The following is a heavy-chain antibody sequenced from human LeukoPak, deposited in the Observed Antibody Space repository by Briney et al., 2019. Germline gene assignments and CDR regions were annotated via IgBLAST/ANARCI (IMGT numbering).Heavy chain of an antibody. CDR2: INPDGSST. J-gene: IGHJ4*02. D-gene: IGHD4-17*01. V-gene: IGHV3-74*01. Sequence: GGSLRLSCAASGFTFSRYWMHWVRQVPGKGLMWVSRINPDGSSTSYADSVKGRFTISRDNAKNTLYLQMNSLRPEDTAVYFXTKDTYGPEDSWGQGTLVTVSS. CDR1: GFTFSRYW. CDR3: TKDTYGPEDS.